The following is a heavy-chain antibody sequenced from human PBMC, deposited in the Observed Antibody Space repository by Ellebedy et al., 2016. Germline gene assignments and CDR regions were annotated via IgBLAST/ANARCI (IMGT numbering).Heavy chain of an antibody. D-gene: IGHD3-10*01. Sequence: GESLKISXAASGFTFDDHGMSWVRQAPGKGLKWVSGINWHGGNRGYADSVKGRFTISRDNAKNSLYLQMDNLRVEDTAFYYCARDSGLGELPSQDYFDYWGQGALVTVSS. J-gene: IGHJ4*02. CDR2: INWHGGNR. CDR3: ARDSGLGELPSQDYFDY. CDR1: GFTFDDHG. V-gene: IGHV3-20*04.